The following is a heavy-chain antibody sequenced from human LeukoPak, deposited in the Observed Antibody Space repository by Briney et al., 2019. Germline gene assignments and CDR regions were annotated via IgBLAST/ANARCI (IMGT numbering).Heavy chain of an antibody. V-gene: IGHV1-69*06. D-gene: IGHD1-14*01. CDR2: IIPIFGTA. CDR3: ATIGPEYGMDV. J-gene: IGHJ6*02. CDR1: GGTFSSYA. Sequence: SVKVSCKASGGTFSSYAISWVRQAPGQGLEWMGGIIPIFGTANYAQKFQGRVTMTEDTSTDTAYMELSSLRSEDTAVYYCATIGPEYGMDVWGQGTTVTVSS.